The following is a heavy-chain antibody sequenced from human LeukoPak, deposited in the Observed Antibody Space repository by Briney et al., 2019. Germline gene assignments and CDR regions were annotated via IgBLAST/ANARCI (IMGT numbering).Heavy chain of an antibody. CDR1: GFTFSSYT. CDR3: ARDFAGEGDY. Sequence: GGPLRLSCAASGFTFSSYTMNWVRQAPGKGLEWVSSISPSSTYIYYADSLKGRFTISRDNAKNSLYLQMNSLRAEDTAVYYCARDFAGEGDYWGQGTLVTVSS. J-gene: IGHJ4*02. V-gene: IGHV3-21*01. CDR2: ISPSSTYI. D-gene: IGHD2-21*01.